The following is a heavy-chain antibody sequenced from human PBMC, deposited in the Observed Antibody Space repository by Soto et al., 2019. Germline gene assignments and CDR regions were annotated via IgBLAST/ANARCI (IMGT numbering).Heavy chain of an antibody. D-gene: IGHD6-13*01. J-gene: IGHJ6*02. CDR3: ARVASLGIAAARGYGMDV. Sequence: PSETLSLTCTVSGGSISSGGYHWSWIRQHPGKGLEWIGYIYYSGSTYYNPSLKSRVTISVDTSKNQFSLKLSSVTAADTAVYYCARVASLGIAAARGYGMDVWGQGTTVTVSS. V-gene: IGHV4-31*03. CDR1: GGSISSGGYH. CDR2: IYYSGST.